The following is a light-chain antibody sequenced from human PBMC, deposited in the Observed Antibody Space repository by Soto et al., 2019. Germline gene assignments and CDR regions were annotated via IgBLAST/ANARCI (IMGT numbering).Light chain of an antibody. V-gene: IGKV2-28*01. CDR1: QSLLHSNGYNY. CDR3: MQARQTGGFT. J-gene: IGKJ3*01. Sequence: VAMTLSPLSLPVTPGEPASISCRSSQSLLHSNGYNYLDWYLQKPGQSPQLLIYLGSNRASGVPDRFSGSGSGTDFTLKISRVEAEDVGVYYCMQARQTGGFTFGPGTKVDIK. CDR2: LGS.